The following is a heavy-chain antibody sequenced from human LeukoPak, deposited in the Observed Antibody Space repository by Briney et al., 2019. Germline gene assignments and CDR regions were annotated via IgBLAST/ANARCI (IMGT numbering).Heavy chain of an antibody. D-gene: IGHD4-23*01. CDR2: INPSGGST. J-gene: IGHJ4*02. CDR3: ASLSHDYGGLFDY. Sequence: ASVKVSCKASGYTFTSYYMHWVRQAPGQGLEWMGIINPSGGSTSYAQKFQGRVTMTRDMSTSTVYMELSSLRSEDTAVYYCASLSHDYGGLFDYWGQGTLVTVSS. CDR1: GYTFTSYY. V-gene: IGHV1-46*01.